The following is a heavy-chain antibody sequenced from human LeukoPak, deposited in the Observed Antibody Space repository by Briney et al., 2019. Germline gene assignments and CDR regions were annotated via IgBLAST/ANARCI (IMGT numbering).Heavy chain of an antibody. CDR2: ISGSGGST. D-gene: IGHD3-16*01. CDR3: AKDWGYGVFNY. V-gene: IGHV3-23*01. Sequence: GSLRLSCAASGFTFSSYAMSWVPRAPGKGLEWVSAISGSGGSTYYADSGKGRFTISRDNSKNTLYLQMNSLRAEDTAVYYCAKDWGYGVFNYWGQGTLVTVSS. J-gene: IGHJ4*02. CDR1: GFTFSSYA.